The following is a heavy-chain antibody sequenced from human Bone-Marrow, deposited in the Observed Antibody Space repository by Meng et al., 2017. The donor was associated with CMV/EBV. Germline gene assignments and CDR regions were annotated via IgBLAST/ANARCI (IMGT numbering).Heavy chain of an antibody. CDR2: IWYDGSNE. J-gene: IGHJ4*02. V-gene: IGHV3-33*01. D-gene: IGHD6-13*01. CDR3: ARGPFIAH. CDR1: GFTFSNYG. Sequence: GGSLRLSCEASGFTFSNYGMHWVRQAPGKGLEWVAVIWYDGSNENYAESVKGRFTISRDYSKNTLYLQMSSLRAEDTAVYYCARGPFIAHWGQGTLVTGSS.